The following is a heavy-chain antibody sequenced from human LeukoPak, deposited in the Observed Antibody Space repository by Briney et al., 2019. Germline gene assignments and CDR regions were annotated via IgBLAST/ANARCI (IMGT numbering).Heavy chain of an antibody. D-gene: IGHD3-22*01. CDR1: GFSFNNFG. V-gene: IGHV3-23*01. J-gene: IGHJ4*02. CDR2: ISGTGGST. Sequence: XXSLRLSCVASGFSFNNFGMTWVRQAPGRGLEWVSSISGTGGSTHYADSVKGRFTISRDNSKNTLYLQMNSLRAGDTAVYYCAKSSYYDSSGFYREYYFDYWGQGTLDPVSS. CDR3: AKSSYYDSSGFYREYYFDY.